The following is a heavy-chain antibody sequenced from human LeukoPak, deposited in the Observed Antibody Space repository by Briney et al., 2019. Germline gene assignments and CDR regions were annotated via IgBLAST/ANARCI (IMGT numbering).Heavy chain of an antibody. J-gene: IGHJ5*02. CDR2: IYYSGST. V-gene: IGHV4-39*01. CDR3: ARTDWFDP. CDR1: GGSISSSSYY. Sequence: SETLSLTCTVSGGSISSSSYYWGWIRQPPGKGLEWIGSIYYSGSTYYNPSLKSRVTISVDTSKNQFSLKLSSVTAADTAVYYCARTDWFDPWGQGTLVTVSS.